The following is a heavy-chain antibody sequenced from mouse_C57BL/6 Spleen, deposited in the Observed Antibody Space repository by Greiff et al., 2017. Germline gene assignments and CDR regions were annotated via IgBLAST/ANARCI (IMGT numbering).Heavy chain of an antibody. V-gene: IGHV5-17*01. CDR3: TTNCYGSRGYFDY. CDR2: ISSGSSTI. CDR1: GFTFSDYG. Sequence: EVHLVESGGGLVKPGGSLKLSCAASGFTFSDYGMHWVRQAPEKGLEWVAYISSGSSTIYYADTVKARFTITRDNTKNTLFRQMTSLRSEDTAMYYCTTNCYGSRGYFDYWGQGTTLTVSS. D-gene: IGHD1-1*01. J-gene: IGHJ2*01.